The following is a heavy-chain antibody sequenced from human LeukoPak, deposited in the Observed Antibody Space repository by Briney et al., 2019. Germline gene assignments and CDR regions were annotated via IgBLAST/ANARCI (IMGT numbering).Heavy chain of an antibody. D-gene: IGHD5-24*01. V-gene: IGHV3-7*04. CDR2: IEQDGSEK. CDR3: ARETEMANLDY. J-gene: IGHJ4*02. Sequence: PGGSLRLSCTASGFTFSSYWMNWVRQAPGKGLEWVANIEQDGSEKYYVDSVKGRFTISRDNAKKSLYVQMSSLRAEDTAVYYCARETEMANLDYWGQGTLVTVSS. CDR1: GFTFSSYW.